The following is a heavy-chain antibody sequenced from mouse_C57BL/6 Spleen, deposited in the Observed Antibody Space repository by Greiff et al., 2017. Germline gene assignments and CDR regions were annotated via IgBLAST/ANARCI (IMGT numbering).Heavy chain of an antibody. J-gene: IGHJ4*01. V-gene: IGHV1-4*01. Sequence: VQLKESGAELARPGASVKMSCKASGYTFTSYTMHWVKQRPGQGLEWIGYINPSSGYTKYNQKFKDKATLTADKSSSTAYMQLSSLTSEDSTVYYCAKGGALGAMDYWGQGTSVTVSS. CDR1: GYTFTSYT. CDR2: INPSSGYT. CDR3: AKGGALGAMDY. D-gene: IGHD4-1*01.